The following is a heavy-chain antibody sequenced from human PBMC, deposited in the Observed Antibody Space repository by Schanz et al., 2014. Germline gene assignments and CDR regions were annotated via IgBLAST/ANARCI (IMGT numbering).Heavy chain of an antibody. J-gene: IGHJ1*01. D-gene: IGHD3-10*01. CDR2: IKQDGSEK. Sequence: QLVGSGGGLIQPGGSLRLSCTASGFAFSSYSMNWVRQAPGKGLEWVANIKQDGSEKYYVDAVKGRFTISRDNAKNSMYLHMKSLRGEDTAVYYCASGVHVSSLQKGLQFWGRGTLVIVSS. CDR1: GFAFSSYS. CDR3: ASGVHVSSLQKGLQF. V-gene: IGHV3-7*02.